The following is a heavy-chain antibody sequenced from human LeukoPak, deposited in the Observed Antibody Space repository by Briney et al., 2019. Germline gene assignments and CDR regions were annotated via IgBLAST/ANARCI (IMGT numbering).Heavy chain of an antibody. J-gene: IGHJ6*03. CDR1: GGSFSGYY. D-gene: IGHD4-11*01. CDR3: ARGVGVYSNYPTYYYYYYMDV. Sequence: SETRSLTCAVYGGSFSGYYWSWIRQPPGKGLEWMGEINHSGSTNYIPSLKSRVTISVDTSKNQFSLKLSSVTAADTAVYYCARGVGVYSNYPTYYYYYYMDVWGKGTTVTVSS. CDR2: INHSGST. V-gene: IGHV4-34*01.